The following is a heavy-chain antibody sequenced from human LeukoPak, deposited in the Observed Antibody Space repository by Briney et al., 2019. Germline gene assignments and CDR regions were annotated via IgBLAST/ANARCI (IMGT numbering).Heavy chain of an antibody. CDR2: VYQTGDT. V-gene: IGHV4-59*08. Sequence: PSETLSLTCIVSGGSMNNYYWSWFRQPPGKGLEWIAYVYQTGDTRYNPSLKSRVSISLDMSKNQFSLKVSSVTATDTAVYYCARHPFSAPFDYWGQGILVTVYS. D-gene: IGHD6-19*01. CDR3: ARHPFSAPFDY. CDR1: GGSMNNYY. J-gene: IGHJ4*02.